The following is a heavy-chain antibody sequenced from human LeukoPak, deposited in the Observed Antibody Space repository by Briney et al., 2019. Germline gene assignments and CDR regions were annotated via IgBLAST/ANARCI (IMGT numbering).Heavy chain of an antibody. Sequence: ASVKVSCKASGYTFSTYYVHWVRQAPGQGLEWMGMIIPSDGFTSYAQKFQGRVTMTRDMSTSTVYMELSSLRSDDTAVYYCARQGLVLLWFGELHHAFDIWGQGTMVTVSS. CDR1: GYTFSTYY. J-gene: IGHJ3*02. D-gene: IGHD3-10*01. V-gene: IGHV1-46*01. CDR3: ARQGLVLLWFGELHHAFDI. CDR2: IIPSDGFT.